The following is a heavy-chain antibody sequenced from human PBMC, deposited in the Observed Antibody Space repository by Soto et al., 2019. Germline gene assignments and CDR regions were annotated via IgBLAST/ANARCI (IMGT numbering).Heavy chain of an antibody. CDR1: GFTFSSYA. CDR2: ISYDGSNK. D-gene: IGHD6-19*01. CDR3: ARGIAVAGRRSYYYYYGMDV. V-gene: IGHV3-30-3*01. Sequence: QVQLVESGGGVVQPGRSLRLSCAASGFTFSSYAMHWVRQAPGKGLEWVAVISYDGSNKYYADSVKGRFTISRDNSKNTXYQXMNSLRAEDTAVYYCARGIAVAGRRSYYYYYGMDVWGQGTTVTVSS. J-gene: IGHJ6*02.